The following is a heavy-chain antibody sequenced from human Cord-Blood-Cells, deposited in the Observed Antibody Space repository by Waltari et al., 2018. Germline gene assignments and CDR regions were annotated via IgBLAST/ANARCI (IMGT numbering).Heavy chain of an antibody. CDR1: GGSFSGYY. Sequence: QVQLQQWGAGLLKPSETLSLTCAVYGGSFSGYYWSWIRQPPGKGLEWIGEINHSGSTNYNPSLKRRVTISVDTSKNHFSLKLSSVTAADTAVYYCARGPEKWELYYYYYYGMDVWGQGTTVTVSS. V-gene: IGHV4-34*01. CDR3: ARGPEKWELYYYYYYGMDV. CDR2: INHSGST. D-gene: IGHD1-26*01. J-gene: IGHJ6*02.